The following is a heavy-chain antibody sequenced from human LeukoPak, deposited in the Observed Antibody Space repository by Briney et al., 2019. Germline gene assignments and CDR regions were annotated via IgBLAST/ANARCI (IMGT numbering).Heavy chain of an antibody. J-gene: IGHJ4*02. CDR2: TNPNSGGT. V-gene: IGHV1-2*02. D-gene: IGHD6-6*01. CDR1: GYTFTSYD. CDR3: ARRYSSSDIDY. Sequence: ASVKVSCKASGYTFTSYDINWVRQAPGQGLEWMGWTNPNSGGTNYAQKFQGRVTMTRDTSISTAYMELSRLRSDDTAVYYCARRYSSSDIDYWGQGTLVTVSS.